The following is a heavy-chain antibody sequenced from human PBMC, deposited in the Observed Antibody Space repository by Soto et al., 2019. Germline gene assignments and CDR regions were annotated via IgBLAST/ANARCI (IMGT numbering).Heavy chain of an antibody. CDR1: GGSINSHY. CDR2: ISHSGTT. CDR3: ARGTRATQYYFYFHGMDV. D-gene: IGHD3-10*01. Sequence: SETLSLTCTVSGGSINSHYWSWIRQPPGKGLEWIGYISHSGTTSYNPSLKSRLTISLNTSKDQFSLKLRSVTAADTAVYYCARGTRATQYYFYFHGMDVWGQGTTVTVSS. V-gene: IGHV4-59*11. J-gene: IGHJ6*02.